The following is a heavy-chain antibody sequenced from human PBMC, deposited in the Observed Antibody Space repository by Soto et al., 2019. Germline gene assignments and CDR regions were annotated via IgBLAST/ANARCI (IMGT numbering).Heavy chain of an antibody. V-gene: IGHV3-30*18. CDR3: AKDPYLLGYCSGGSCSEGYYYGMDV. D-gene: IGHD2-15*01. CDR1: GFTFSSYG. J-gene: IGHJ6*02. Sequence: GGSLRLSCAASGFTFSSYGMHWVRQAPGKGLEWVAVISYDGSNKYYADSVKGRFTISRDNSKNTLYLQMNSLRAEDTAVYYCAKDPYLLGYCSGGSCSEGYYYGMDVWGQGTTVTVSS. CDR2: ISYDGSNK.